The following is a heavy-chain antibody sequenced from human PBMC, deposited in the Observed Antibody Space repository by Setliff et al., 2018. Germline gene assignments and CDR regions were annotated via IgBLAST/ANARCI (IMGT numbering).Heavy chain of an antibody. CDR2: ISGSSSNFI. CDR1: GFTFSAST. D-gene: IGHD6-13*01. V-gene: IGHV3-21*04. Sequence: GGSLRLSCAASGFTFSASTMNWVRQAPGKGLEWVSSISGSSSNFIHYADSVKGRFTISRDNSKNTLYLKMNSLRAEDTAVYYCVPGIATAGKVSWGQGTMVTVSS. J-gene: IGHJ5*02. CDR3: VPGIATAGKVS.